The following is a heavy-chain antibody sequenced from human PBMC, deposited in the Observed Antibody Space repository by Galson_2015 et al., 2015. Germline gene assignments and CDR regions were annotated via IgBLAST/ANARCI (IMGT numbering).Heavy chain of an antibody. CDR1: GFTFSSHG. D-gene: IGHD2/OR15-2a*01. Sequence: SLRLSCAASGFTFSSHGMHWDRQAPGKGLEWVAVIWYDGSNKYYADSVKGRFTFSRDNSKNTLYQQMNSLRAEDTAVYYCVRDRSMAYFDYWGQGALVIVSS. J-gene: IGHJ4*02. V-gene: IGHV3-33*01. CDR3: VRDRSMAYFDY. CDR2: IWYDGSNK.